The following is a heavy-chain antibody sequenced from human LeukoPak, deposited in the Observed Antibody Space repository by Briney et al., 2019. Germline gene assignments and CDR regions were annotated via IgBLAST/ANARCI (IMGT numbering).Heavy chain of an antibody. Sequence: ASVKVSCKASADTFTYYHIHWVRQAPGQGVEWMGAVYATGGTTINTQNFQGRVTMTRDTSTGTVYMELSSLRFEDTAMYYCATEAPRSYYFDYWGQGILVTVSS. CDR1: ADTFTYYH. CDR3: ATEAPRSYYFDY. V-gene: IGHV1-46*01. J-gene: IGHJ4*02. CDR2: VYATGGTT.